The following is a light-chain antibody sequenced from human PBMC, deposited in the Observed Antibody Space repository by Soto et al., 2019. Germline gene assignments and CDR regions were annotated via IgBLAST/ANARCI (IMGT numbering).Light chain of an antibody. CDR1: SGSIASNY. CDR2: EDN. Sequence: NFMLTQPHSVSESPGKTVTISCTRSSGSIASNYVQWYQQRPGSAPTTVIYEDNQRPSGVPDRFSGSIDSSSNSASLTISGLETEDEADYYWQSYDSSPHVVFGGGTKLTVL. CDR3: QSYDSSPHVV. J-gene: IGLJ2*01. V-gene: IGLV6-57*04.